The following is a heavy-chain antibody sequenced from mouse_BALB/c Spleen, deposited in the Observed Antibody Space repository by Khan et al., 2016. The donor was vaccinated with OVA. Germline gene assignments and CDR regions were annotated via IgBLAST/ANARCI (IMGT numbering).Heavy chain of an antibody. CDR3: MRYGNYWYFDV. V-gene: IGHV11-2*02. D-gene: IGHD2-1*01. Sequence: EVQLLETGGGLVQPGGSRGLSCEGSGFTFSGFWMSWVRQTPGKTLEWIGDINSDGSAINYAPSIKDRFTIFRDNDKSILYLKMSHVRSEDTATYFCMRYGNYWYFDVWGAGTTVTVSS. CDR2: INSDGSAI. CDR1: GFTFSGFW. J-gene: IGHJ1*01.